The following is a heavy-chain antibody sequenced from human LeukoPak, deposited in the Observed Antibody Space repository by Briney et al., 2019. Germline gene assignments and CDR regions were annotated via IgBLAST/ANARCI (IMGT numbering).Heavy chain of an antibody. CDR2: INHSGST. CDR3: ARLRAKEKVGATTLDY. V-gene: IGHV4-39*07. CDR1: GDSIGTSSYY. J-gene: IGHJ4*02. D-gene: IGHD1-26*01. Sequence: KASETLSLTCSVSGDSIGTSSYYWGWIRQPPGKGLEWIGEINHSGSTNYNPSLKSRVTISVDTSKNQFSLKLSSVTAADTAVYYCARLRAKEKVGATTLDYWGQGTLVTVSS.